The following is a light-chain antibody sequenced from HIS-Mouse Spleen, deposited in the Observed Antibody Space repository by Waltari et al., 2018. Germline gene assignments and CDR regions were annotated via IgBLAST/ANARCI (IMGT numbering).Light chain of an antibody. CDR3: AAWDDSLNGYV. Sequence: QSVLTQPPSASGTPGQRVTISCSRSSSNIDSNTGNWYQQLPGTAPKLLIYSNNQRPSGVPDRFSGSKSGTSASMAISGLQSEDEADYYCAAWDDSLNGYVFGTGTKVTVL. CDR2: SNN. J-gene: IGLJ1*01. V-gene: IGLV1-44*01. CDR1: SSNIDSNT.